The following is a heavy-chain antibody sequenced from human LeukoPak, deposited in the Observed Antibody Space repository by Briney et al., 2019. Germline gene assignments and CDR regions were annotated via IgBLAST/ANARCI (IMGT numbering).Heavy chain of an antibody. CDR2: ICDSGSST. CDR1: GFLFSSYA. V-gene: IGHV3-23*01. CDR3: AMRYMVRGVTGVFDY. J-gene: IGHJ4*02. D-gene: IGHD3-10*01. Sequence: GGSLRLSCAASGFLFSSYAMSWARRAPGKGLEGVSTICDSGSSTYYADCVKGRFTISRDNSKNTLYLQMNSLRAEDTAVYYCAMRYMVRGVTGVFDYWGQGTLVTVSS.